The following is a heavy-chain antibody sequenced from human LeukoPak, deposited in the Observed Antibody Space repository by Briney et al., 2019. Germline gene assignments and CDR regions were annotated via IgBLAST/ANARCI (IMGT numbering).Heavy chain of an antibody. V-gene: IGHV4-59*08. CDR1: GGSMSSYY. CDR2: IYYNGKT. Sequence: SETLSLTCTVSGGSMSSYYWSWIRQPPGKGLEWIGYIYYNGKTNYSPSLNSRVTISVDTSRNQFSRKLNSVAAADTAVYYCARGGWSVDYWGQGTLVTVSS. D-gene: IGHD6-19*01. J-gene: IGHJ4*02. CDR3: ARGGWSVDY.